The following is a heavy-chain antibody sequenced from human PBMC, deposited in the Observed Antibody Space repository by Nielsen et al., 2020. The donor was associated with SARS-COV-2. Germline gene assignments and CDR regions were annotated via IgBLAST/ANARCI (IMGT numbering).Heavy chain of an antibody. Sequence: GGSLRLSCAASGFTFSNYGIHWVRQAPGMGLEWVAFISYDGNEKYYTDSVKGRLTMSRDNPQKTLYLQMNSLRAGDTAVYYCARGAVVVDDAFDIWGQGTMVTVSS. D-gene: IGHD3-22*01. CDR2: ISYDGNEK. CDR1: GFTFSNYG. CDR3: ARGAVVVDDAFDI. J-gene: IGHJ3*02. V-gene: IGHV3-30*03.